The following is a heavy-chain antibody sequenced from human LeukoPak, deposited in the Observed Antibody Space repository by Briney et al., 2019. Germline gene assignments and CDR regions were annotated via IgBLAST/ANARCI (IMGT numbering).Heavy chain of an antibody. CDR2: IRYDGSNK. D-gene: IGHD6-19*01. CDR1: GFTFSSYG. Sequence: PGGSLRLSCAASGFTFSSYGMHWVRQAPGKGLEWVAFIRYDGSNKYYADSVKGRFTISRDNSKNTLYLQMNSLRAEDTAVYYCAKDLAAGIAVAGYIRDVWGKGTTVTISS. CDR3: AKDLAAGIAVAGYIRDV. J-gene: IGHJ6*04. V-gene: IGHV3-30*02.